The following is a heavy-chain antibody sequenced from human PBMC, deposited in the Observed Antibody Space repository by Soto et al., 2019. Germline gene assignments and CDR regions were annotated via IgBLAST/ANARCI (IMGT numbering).Heavy chain of an antibody. CDR1: GFTFSSYG. V-gene: IGHV3-33*01. CDR2: IWYDGSNK. CDR3: ARDLNRGYSCGYGSLLCY. J-gene: IGHJ4*02. Sequence: PGGSLRLSCAASGFTFSSYGMHWVRQAPGKGLEWVAVIWYDGSNKYYADSVKGRFTISRDNSKNTLYLQMNSLRAEDTAVYYCARDLNRGYSCGYGSLLCYWGQGTLVTVSS. D-gene: IGHD5-18*01.